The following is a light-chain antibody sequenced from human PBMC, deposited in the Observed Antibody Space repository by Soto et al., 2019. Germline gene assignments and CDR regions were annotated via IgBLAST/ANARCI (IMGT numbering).Light chain of an antibody. J-gene: IGKJ1*01. CDR1: QRGSSSY. V-gene: IGKV3-20*01. CDR2: GAS. CDR3: QQYGSAPST. Sequence: EIVLTQSPGTLSLSPGESVTISCRASQRGSSSYVAWYQQKPGQAPRLLIYGASRRAPGIADRFSGSGSGTDFTLTISRLEPEDFAVYSCQQYGSAPSTFGQGTKVEIK.